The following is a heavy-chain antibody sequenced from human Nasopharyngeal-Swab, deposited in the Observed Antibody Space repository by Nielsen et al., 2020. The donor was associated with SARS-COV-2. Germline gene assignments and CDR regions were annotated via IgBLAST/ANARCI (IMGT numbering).Heavy chain of an antibody. CDR2: IYYSGST. Sequence: WIRQPPGKGLEWIGYIYYSGSTNYNPSLKSRVTISVDTSKNQFSLKLSSVTAAVTAVYYCARGGPGLELFSRFDPWGQGTLVTVSS. D-gene: IGHD1-7*01. J-gene: IGHJ5*02. V-gene: IGHV4-59*01. CDR3: ARGGPGLELFSRFDP.